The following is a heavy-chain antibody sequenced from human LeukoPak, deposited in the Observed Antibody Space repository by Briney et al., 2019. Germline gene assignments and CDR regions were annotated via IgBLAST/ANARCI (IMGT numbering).Heavy chain of an antibody. V-gene: IGHV3-23*01. J-gene: IGHJ6*02. CDR1: GFTFSSYA. D-gene: IGHD6-19*01. Sequence: GGSLRLSCAASGFTFSSYAMSWVPQAPGKGLEWVSAISGSGGSTYYADSVKGRFTISRDNSKNTLYLQMNSLRAEDTAVYYCAKEIAVAGTNYYYGMDVWGQGTTVTVSS. CDR3: AKEIAVAGTNYYYGMDV. CDR2: ISGSGGST.